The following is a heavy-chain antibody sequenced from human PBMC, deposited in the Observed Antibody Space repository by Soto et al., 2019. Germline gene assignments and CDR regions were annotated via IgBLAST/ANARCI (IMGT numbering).Heavy chain of an antibody. V-gene: IGHV4-31*03. CDR2: IYYSGDP. J-gene: IGHJ6*02. CDR3: ARFSYDFWSALGSYGMDV. CDR1: GGSISGGGYY. Sequence: PSETLSLTCTVSGGSISGGGYYWSWIRQHPGKGLEWIGYIYYSGDPYYNPSLKSRVTISVDTSKNQFSLNLSSVTAADTAVYYCARFSYDFWSALGSYGMDVWGQGTTVTVSS. D-gene: IGHD3-3*01.